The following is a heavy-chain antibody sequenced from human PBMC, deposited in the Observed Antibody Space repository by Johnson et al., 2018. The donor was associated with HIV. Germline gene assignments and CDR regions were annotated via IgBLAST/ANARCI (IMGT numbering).Heavy chain of an antibody. D-gene: IGHD1-26*01. Sequence: LLVESGGVVVQPGGSLRLSCAASGFTFDDHAMHWVRQAPGKVLEWVSLITWDGGSAYYADSVEGRFTISRDNSKNSLYLQMNTLRAEDTALYYCTRVREYSGSLGAFDIWGQGTMVTVSS. CDR3: TRVREYSGSLGAFDI. CDR2: ITWDGGSA. J-gene: IGHJ3*02. V-gene: IGHV3-43D*03. CDR1: GFTFDDHA.